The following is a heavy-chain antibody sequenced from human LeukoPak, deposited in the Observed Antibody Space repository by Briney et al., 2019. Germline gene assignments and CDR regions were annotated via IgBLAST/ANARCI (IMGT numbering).Heavy chain of an antibody. V-gene: IGHV4-59*01. J-gene: IGHJ4*02. D-gene: IGHD3-22*01. Sequence: SETLSLTCTVFGGSISSYYWSWIRQPPGKGLEWIGYIYHTGSTKYNPSLKSRVTISVDTSKNQFSLKLSSVTAADTAVYYCARQYYYESSGFWYWGQGTLVTVSS. CDR1: GGSISSYY. CDR3: ARQYYYESSGFWY. CDR2: IYHTGST.